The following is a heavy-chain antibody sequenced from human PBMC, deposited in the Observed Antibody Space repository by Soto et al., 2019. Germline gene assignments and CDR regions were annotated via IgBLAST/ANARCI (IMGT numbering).Heavy chain of an antibody. CDR2: IIPIFSTA. V-gene: IGHV1-69*13. CDR1: GGTFSSYA. CDR3: AKGALISRWFGELPHPKPYYFDY. J-gene: IGHJ4*02. D-gene: IGHD3-10*01. Sequence: ASVKVSCKASGGTFSSYAISWVRQAPGQGLEWMGGIIPIFSTANYAQKFQGRVTITADESTSTAYMELSSLRSEDTAVYYCAKGALISRWFGELPHPKPYYFDYWGQGTLVTVSS.